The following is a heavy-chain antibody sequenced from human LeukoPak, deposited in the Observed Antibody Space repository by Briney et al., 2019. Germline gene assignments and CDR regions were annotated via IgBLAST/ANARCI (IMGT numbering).Heavy chain of an antibody. Sequence: GASVKVSCKASGGTFSSYAISWVRQAPGQGLEWMGGIIPIFGTANYAQKLQGRVTITADESTSTAYMELSSLRSEDTAVYYCARARVDIVVVPAAYYYGMDVWGQGTTVTVSS. CDR1: GGTFSSYA. J-gene: IGHJ6*02. CDR2: IIPIFGTA. D-gene: IGHD2-2*03. V-gene: IGHV1-69*13. CDR3: ARARVDIVVVPAAYYYGMDV.